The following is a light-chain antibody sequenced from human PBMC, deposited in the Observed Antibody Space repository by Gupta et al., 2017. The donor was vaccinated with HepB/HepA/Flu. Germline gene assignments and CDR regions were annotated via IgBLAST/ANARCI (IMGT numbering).Light chain of an antibody. Sequence: QSALTQPASVSGSPGPSITISCTGTSSDVGSYDFVSWYQQHPGKAPKLMIYDVSNRPSGVSNRFSGSKSGYTASLTISGLQSEDEADYYCSSYTSTSTVVFGGGTKLTVL. J-gene: IGLJ2*01. CDR3: SSYTSTSTVV. V-gene: IGLV2-14*01. CDR1: SSDVGSYDF. CDR2: DVS.